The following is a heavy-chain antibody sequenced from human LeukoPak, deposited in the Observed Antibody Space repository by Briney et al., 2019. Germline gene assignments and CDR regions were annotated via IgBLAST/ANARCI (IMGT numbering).Heavy chain of an antibody. CDR2: TYIGGST. V-gene: IGHV3-66*01. CDR1: GFTVSTNY. CDR3: ARDLWVGY. Sequence: GGSLRLSCAASGFTVSTNYMSWVRQAPGKGLEWVSVTYIGGSTYYADPVKGRSTVSRDNSKNTLYHQMNSLRVEDTAVYYCARDLWVGYWGQGTLVTVSS. D-gene: IGHD3-10*01. J-gene: IGHJ4*02.